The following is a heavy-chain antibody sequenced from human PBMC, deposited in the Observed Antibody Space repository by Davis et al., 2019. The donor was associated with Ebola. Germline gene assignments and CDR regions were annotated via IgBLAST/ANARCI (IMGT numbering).Heavy chain of an antibody. D-gene: IGHD2-21*01. CDR2: IYLSGSA. CDR1: GGSITTYF. J-gene: IGHJ3*02. CDR3: ARDTRPCGGDCYDDTFDM. Sequence: PSETLSLTCTVSGGSITTYFWSWIRQPPGKGLEWVGYIYLSGSANSNPSLKSLVTFSRDTSKSQVSLKLTSVTAADTAVYYCARDTRPCGGDCYDDTFDMWGQGTMVIVSS. V-gene: IGHV4-59*12.